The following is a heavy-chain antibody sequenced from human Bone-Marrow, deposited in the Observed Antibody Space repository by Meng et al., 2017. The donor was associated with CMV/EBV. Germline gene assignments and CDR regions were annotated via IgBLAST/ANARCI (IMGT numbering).Heavy chain of an antibody. CDR3: AREHIAGKNWFDP. CDR1: GGPISSGGYY. Sequence: SEILSLTCTVSGGPISSGGYYWSWIRQHPGKGLEWIGYIYYSGSTYYNPSLKSRVTIAVDTSKNQFSLKLSSVTAADTAVYYCAREHIAGKNWFDPWGQGTLVTVSS. D-gene: IGHD6-13*01. V-gene: IGHV4-31*03. J-gene: IGHJ5*02. CDR2: IYYSGST.